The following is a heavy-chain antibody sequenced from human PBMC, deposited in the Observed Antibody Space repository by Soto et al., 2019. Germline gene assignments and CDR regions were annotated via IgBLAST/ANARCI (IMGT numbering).Heavy chain of an antibody. CDR2: IYYSGST. CDR3: ARALVAPLFDY. CDR1: GASISTYY. J-gene: IGHJ4*02. V-gene: IGHV4-59*01. D-gene: IGHD2-8*02. Sequence: SETLSLTCTVSGASISTYYWTWIRQAPGKGLEWIGYIYYSGSTNYNPSLKSRVTISVDTSKNQFSLKLSSVTAADTAVYYCARALVAPLFDYWGQGTLVTVSS.